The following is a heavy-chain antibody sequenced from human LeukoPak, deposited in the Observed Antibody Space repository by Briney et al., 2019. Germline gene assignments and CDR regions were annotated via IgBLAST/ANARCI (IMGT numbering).Heavy chain of an antibody. V-gene: IGHV1-46*01. CDR1: GYTFTSYY. CDR3: ARDQVVWKGGGYYYYYGMDV. CDR2: INPSGGST. Sequence: ASVKVSCKASGYTFTSYYMHWVRQPPGQGLEWMGIINPSGGSTSYAQKFQGRVTMTRDSSTSTVYMELSSLRSEDTAVYYCARDQVVWKGGGYYYYYGMDVWGQGTTVTVSS. D-gene: IGHD3-16*01. J-gene: IGHJ6*02.